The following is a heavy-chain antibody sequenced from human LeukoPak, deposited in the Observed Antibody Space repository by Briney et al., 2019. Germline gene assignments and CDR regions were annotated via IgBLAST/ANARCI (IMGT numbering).Heavy chain of an antibody. Sequence: SVKVSRKASGGTFGNYALSWVRQAPGQGLEWMGATIPIFNAANYAQKFKGRVTITADESTSTAYMELRSLASEDTALYYCARARTDYLDSSGSPFHYWGQGTLVTVSS. D-gene: IGHD3-22*01. CDR1: GGTFGNYA. CDR2: TIPIFNAA. CDR3: ARARTDYLDSSGSPFHY. V-gene: IGHV1-69*13. J-gene: IGHJ4*01.